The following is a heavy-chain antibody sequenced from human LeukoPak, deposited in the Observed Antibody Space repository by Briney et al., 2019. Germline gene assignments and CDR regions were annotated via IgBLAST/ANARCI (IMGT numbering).Heavy chain of an antibody. CDR2: IYYSGST. V-gene: IGHV4-31*03. Sequence: SQTLSLTCTVSAGSISSGGYYLSWIRQHPGKGLEWIVYIYYSGSTYYNPSLKSRVTISVDTSKNQFSLKLSSVTAADTAVYYCARDLHDSSGYFYGMDVWGQGTTVTVSS. J-gene: IGHJ6*02. CDR3: ARDLHDSSGYFYGMDV. D-gene: IGHD3-22*01. CDR1: AGSISSGGYY.